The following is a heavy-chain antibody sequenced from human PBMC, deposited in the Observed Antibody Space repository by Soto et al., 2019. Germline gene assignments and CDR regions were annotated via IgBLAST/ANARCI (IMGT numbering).Heavy chain of an antibody. J-gene: IGHJ6*02. CDR2: IYSGGST. CDR3: ARDRRDGYNWVDYYGMDV. V-gene: IGHV3-66*01. D-gene: IGHD5-12*01. CDR1: GFTVSSNY. Sequence: EVQLVESGGGLVQPGGSLRLSCAASGFTVSSNYMSWVRQAPGKGLEWVSVIYSGGSTYYADSVNGRFTISRDNSKNTLYLQMNSLRAEDTAVYYCARDRRDGYNWVDYYGMDVWGQGTTVTVSS.